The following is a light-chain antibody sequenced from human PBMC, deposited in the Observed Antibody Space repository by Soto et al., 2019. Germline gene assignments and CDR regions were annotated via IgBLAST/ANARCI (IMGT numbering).Light chain of an antibody. CDR2: EVT. J-gene: IGLJ1*01. CDR3: TSYTSSSTQV. CDR1: SSDVGGYDY. Sequence: QSVLTQPASVSGSPGQSITISCTGTSSDVGGYDYVSWYQQHPGTAPRLIIFEVTNRPSGVSNRSSGSKSGNTASLTISGLQAEDEADYYCTSYTSSSTQVFGTGTKVTVL. V-gene: IGLV2-14*01.